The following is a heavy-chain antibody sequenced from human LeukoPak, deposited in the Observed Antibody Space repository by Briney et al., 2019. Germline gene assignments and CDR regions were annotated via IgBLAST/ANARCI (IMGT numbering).Heavy chain of an antibody. CDR1: GFTFSSYG. D-gene: IGHD4-17*01. V-gene: IGHV3-30*03. Sequence: GGSLRLSCAASGFTFSSYGMPWVRQAPGKGLEWVAVISYDGSNKYYADSVKGRFTISRDNSKNTLYLQMNSLRAEDTAVYYCARETTVTNKRKYYFDYWGQGTLVTVSS. J-gene: IGHJ4*02. CDR3: ARETTVTNKRKYYFDY. CDR2: ISYDGSNK.